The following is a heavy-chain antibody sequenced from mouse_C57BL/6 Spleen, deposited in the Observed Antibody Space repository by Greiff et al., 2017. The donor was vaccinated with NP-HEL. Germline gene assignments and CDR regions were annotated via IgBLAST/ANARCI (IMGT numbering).Heavy chain of an antibody. D-gene: IGHD2-2*01. CDR2: INPSNGGT. CDR1: GYTFTSYW. Sequence: QVQLQQPGTELVKPGASVKLSCKASGYTFTSYWMHWVKQRPGQGLEWIGNINPSNGGTNYNEKFKSKATLTVDTSSSTAYMQRSSLTSEDSAVYYGARSGRDYGYDSYYAMDYWGQGTSVTVSS. CDR3: ARSGRDYGYDSYYAMDY. V-gene: IGHV1-53*01. J-gene: IGHJ4*01.